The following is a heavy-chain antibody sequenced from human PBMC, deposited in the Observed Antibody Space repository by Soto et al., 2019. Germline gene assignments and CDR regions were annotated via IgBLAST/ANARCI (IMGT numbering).Heavy chain of an antibody. V-gene: IGHV4-34*01. Sequence: PSGSLPNTCALGGRILSGYRRSRIRQNPGKGLERIGEINHSGRTNYNPSLKSRVTISVDTSKSQFSLKLSSVTAADSAVYYCARGRKYYDFWSGYSLPRCVFNYWVQGTLVTVPA. CDR1: GRILSGYR. J-gene: IGHJ4*02. CDR3: ARGRKYYDFWSGYSLPRCVFNY. D-gene: IGHD3-3*01. CDR2: INHSGRT.